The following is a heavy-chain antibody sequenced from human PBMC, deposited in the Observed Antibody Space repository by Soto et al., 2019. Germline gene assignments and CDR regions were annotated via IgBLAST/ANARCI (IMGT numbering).Heavy chain of an antibody. CDR3: ARHNDPASGPGY. D-gene: IGHD3-10*01. CDR1: GYSFTNYW. J-gene: IGHJ4*02. Sequence: GGSLKVSCRGSGYSFTNYWIGWVPHLPGVGLVWMGIIYPGDSDTRYSPSFQGQVTISAAKSIGTAYLQWSSLRASDTAMYYCARHNDPASGPGYWGQGTLVTVSS. CDR2: IYPGDSDT. V-gene: IGHV5-51*01.